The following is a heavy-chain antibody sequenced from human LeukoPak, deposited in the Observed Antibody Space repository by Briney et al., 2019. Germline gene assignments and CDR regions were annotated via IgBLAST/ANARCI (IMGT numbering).Heavy chain of an antibody. D-gene: IGHD6-13*01. J-gene: IGHJ5*02. V-gene: IGHV4-34*01. CDR2: INHSGST. CDR3: ARLARWYFVALGNQNWFDP. Sequence: SETLSLTCTVSGGSISSYYWSWIRQPPGKGLEWIGEINHSGSTNYNPSLKSRVTISVDTSKNQFSLKLSSVTAADTAVYYCARLARWYFVALGNQNWFDPWGQGTLVTVSS. CDR1: GGSISSYY.